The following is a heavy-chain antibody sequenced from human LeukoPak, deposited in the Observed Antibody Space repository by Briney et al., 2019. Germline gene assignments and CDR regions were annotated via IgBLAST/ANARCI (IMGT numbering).Heavy chain of an antibody. V-gene: IGHV3-15*01. CDR1: GFTFSNAW. Sequence: GGSLRLSCAASGFTFSNAWMSWVRQAPGKGLEWVGRIKSKTDGGTTDYAAPVKGRFTISRDDSKNTLYLQMNSLKTEDTAVYYCTTGSYYYDSSGYYYDPDAFDIWGQGTMVTVSS. CDR3: TTGSYYYDSSGYYYDPDAFDI. CDR2: IKSKTDGGTT. D-gene: IGHD3-22*01. J-gene: IGHJ3*02.